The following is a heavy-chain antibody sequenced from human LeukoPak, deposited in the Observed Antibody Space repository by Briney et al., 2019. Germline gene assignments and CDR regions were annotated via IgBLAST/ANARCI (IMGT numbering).Heavy chain of an antibody. V-gene: IGHV3-30-3*01. CDR3: ARARASIAAHAFDI. Sequence: GGSLRLSCAASGFTFSSYAMHWARQAPGKGLEWVAVISYDGSNKYYADSVKGRFTISRDNSKNTLYLQMNSLRAEDTAVYYCARARASIAAHAFDIWGQGTMVTVSS. CDR1: GFTFSSYA. CDR2: ISYDGSNK. J-gene: IGHJ3*02. D-gene: IGHD6-6*01.